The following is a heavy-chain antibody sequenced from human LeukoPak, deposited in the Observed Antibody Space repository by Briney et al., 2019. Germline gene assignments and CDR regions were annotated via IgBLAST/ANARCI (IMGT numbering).Heavy chain of an antibody. J-gene: IGHJ6*03. D-gene: IGHD6-13*01. CDR2: ISAYNGNT. CDR1: GYTFTSYG. CDR3: ARGCSSWYQDYYYYMDV. V-gene: IGHV1-18*01. Sequence: GASVKVSCKASGYTFTSYGISWVRQAPGQGLEWMGWISAYNGNTNYAQKLQGRVTMTTDTSTSTAYMELRSLRSDDTAVYYCARGCSSWYQDYYYYMDVWGNGTTVIVSS.